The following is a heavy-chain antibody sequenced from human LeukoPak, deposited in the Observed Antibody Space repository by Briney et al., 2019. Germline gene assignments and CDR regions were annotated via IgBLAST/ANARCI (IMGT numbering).Heavy chain of an antibody. D-gene: IGHD3-3*01. V-gene: IGHV3-48*03. CDR2: ISSSGSTI. CDR1: GFTFSSYE. J-gene: IGHJ6*03. Sequence: GGSLRLSCAASGFTFSSYEMNWVRQAPGKGLEWVSYISSSGSTIYYADSVKGRFTISRDNAKNSLYLQMNSLRAEDTAVYYCARVNMVSYDFWSGYYTGPDYYYYYMDVWGKGTTVTVSS. CDR3: ARVNMVSYDFWSGYYTGPDYYYYYMDV.